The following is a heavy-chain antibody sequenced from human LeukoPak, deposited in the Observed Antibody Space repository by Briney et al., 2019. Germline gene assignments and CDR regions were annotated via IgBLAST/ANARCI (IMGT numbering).Heavy chain of an antibody. CDR3: ARSRGVTDFDY. CDR1: GFTLSDYY. V-gene: IGHV3-11*06. D-gene: IGHD3-10*01. CDR2: VSSSSTYT. J-gene: IGHJ4*02. Sequence: GGSLRHSCAASGFTLSDYYMSWIRQAPGKGLEWVSYVSSSSTYTNYADSVKGRFTISRDNAKSSLYLQMNSLRAEDTAVYYCARSRGVTDFDYWGQGTLVTVSS.